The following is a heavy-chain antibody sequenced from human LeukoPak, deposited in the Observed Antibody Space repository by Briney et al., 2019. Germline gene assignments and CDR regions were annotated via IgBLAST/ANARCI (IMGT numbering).Heavy chain of an antibody. J-gene: IGHJ4*02. D-gene: IGHD3-3*01. CDR1: GFTFSTYA. CDR3: AIARSYELWSGYSTPDY. CDR2: TWYDGSNK. V-gene: IGHV3-33*08. Sequence: GGSLRLSCAASGFTFSTYAMTWLRQAPGKGLEWVAVTWYDGSNKYYADSVKGRFTISRDNSKNTMDLQMNSLRAEDTVVNYWAIARSYELWSGYSTPDYWGQGTLVTVSS.